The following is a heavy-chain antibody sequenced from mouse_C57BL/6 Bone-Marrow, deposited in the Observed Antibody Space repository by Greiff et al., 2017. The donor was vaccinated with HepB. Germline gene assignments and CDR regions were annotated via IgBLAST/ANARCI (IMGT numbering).Heavy chain of an antibody. J-gene: IGHJ3*01. CDR3: ARDRGLTGPFAY. V-gene: IGHV5-4*01. Sequence: EVKVVESGGGLVKPGGSLKLSCAASGFTFSSYAMSWVRQTPEKRLEWVATISDGGSYTYYPDNVKGRFTISRDNAKNNLYLQMSHLKSEDTAMYYCARDRGLTGPFAYWGQGTLVTVSA. D-gene: IGHD4-1*01. CDR1: GFTFSSYA. CDR2: ISDGGSYT.